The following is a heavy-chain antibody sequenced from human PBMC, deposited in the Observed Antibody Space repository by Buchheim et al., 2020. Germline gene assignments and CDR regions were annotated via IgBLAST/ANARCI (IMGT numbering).Heavy chain of an antibody. D-gene: IGHD1-1*01. CDR1: GFTFSSYG. CDR2: ISYDGSNK. Sequence: QVQLVESGGGVVQPGRSLRLSCAASGFTFSSYGMHWVRQAPGKGLEWVAVISYDGSNKYYADSVKGRFTISRDNSKNTLYLQMNSLRAEDTAVYYCASTTQQHDYYYYMDVWGKGTT. J-gene: IGHJ6*03. CDR3: ASTTQQHDYYYYMDV. V-gene: IGHV3-30*03.